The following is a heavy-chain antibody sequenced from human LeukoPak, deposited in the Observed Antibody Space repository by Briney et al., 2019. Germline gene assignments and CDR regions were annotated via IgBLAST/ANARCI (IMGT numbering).Heavy chain of an antibody. J-gene: IGHJ4*02. CDR1: GFTFRNHA. V-gene: IGHV3-23*01. D-gene: IGHD1-26*01. Sequence: GGSLRLSCAASGFTFRNHAMNWVRQAPGKGLQWVSVISGSGETTYYADSVKGRFTISRDNSQNTLYLQMSSLRGEDTALYYCAKDRGMVGASVRAFDYWGQGTLVTVSS. CDR2: ISGSGETT. CDR3: AKDRGMVGASVRAFDY.